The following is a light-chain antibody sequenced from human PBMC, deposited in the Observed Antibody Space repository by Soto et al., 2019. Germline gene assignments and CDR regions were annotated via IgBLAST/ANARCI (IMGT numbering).Light chain of an antibody. V-gene: IGKV3-11*01. J-gene: IGKJ1*01. CDR1: QGVSSY. CDR2: DAS. Sequence: EIVLTQSPATLSLSPGERATLSCRASQGVSSYLAWYQQKPGQAPRLLIYDASNRATGIPARFSGSGYGTDFTLTISSLEPEDFAVYYCQQRSNWPPWTFGQGTKVEIK. CDR3: QQRSNWPPWT.